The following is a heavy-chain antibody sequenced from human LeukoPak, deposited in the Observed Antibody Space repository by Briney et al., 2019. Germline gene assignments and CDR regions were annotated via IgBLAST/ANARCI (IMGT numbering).Heavy chain of an antibody. V-gene: IGHV3-74*01. D-gene: IGHD4-11*01. CDR1: GFTFSDYR. Sequence: GGSLRLSCAASGFTFSDYRMHWVRQAPGKGPVWVSRIDFDANNTLYADSVKGRFTISRDNAKSTMYLQMNSLRAEDTAIYYCARDTGHGLDYWGQGTLVTVSS. J-gene: IGHJ4*02. CDR2: IDFDANNT. CDR3: ARDTGHGLDY.